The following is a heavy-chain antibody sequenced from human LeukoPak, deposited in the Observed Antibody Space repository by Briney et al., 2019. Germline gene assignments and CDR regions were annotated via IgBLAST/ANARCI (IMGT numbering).Heavy chain of an antibody. D-gene: IGHD3-9*01. CDR3: ARAGYDTATGYCGAFDI. CDR2: IYTSGST. CDR1: GGSISSYY. V-gene: IGHV4-4*07. Sequence: PSETLSLTCTVSGGSISSYYWSWIRQPAGKGLEWIGRIYTSGSTNYNPSLRSRVTMSVDTSKNQFSLKLSSVTAADTAVYYCARAGYDTATGYCGAFDIWGQGAMVTVSS. J-gene: IGHJ3*02.